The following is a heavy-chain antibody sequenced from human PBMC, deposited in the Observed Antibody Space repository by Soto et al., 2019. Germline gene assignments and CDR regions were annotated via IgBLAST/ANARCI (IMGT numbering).Heavy chain of an antibody. CDR3: ARDGAPSYCSGGSCSDAFDI. Sequence: SETLSLTCTVSGGSISSGGYYWSWIRQHPGKGLEWIGYIYYSGSTYYNPSLKSRVTISVDTSKNQFSLKLSSVTAADTAVYYCARDGAPSYCSGGSCSDAFDIWGQGTMVTVSS. V-gene: IGHV4-31*03. D-gene: IGHD2-15*01. CDR2: IYYSGST. J-gene: IGHJ3*02. CDR1: GGSISSGGYY.